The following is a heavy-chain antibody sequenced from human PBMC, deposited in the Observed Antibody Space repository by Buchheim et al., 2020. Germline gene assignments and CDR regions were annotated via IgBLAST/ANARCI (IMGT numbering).Heavy chain of an antibody. CDR3: AKDRSTTWSLDY. D-gene: IGHD1-14*01. V-gene: IGHV3-30*18. CDR2: ISYDGAKI. Sequence: QVQLMESGGGVVQPGRSLRLSCAASGFTFRSDAMHWVRQAPGKGLEWIAFISYDGAKILYSDSVRGRFTISRDNSKSTLYLEMNSLRPEDTAEYYCAKDRSTTWSLDYW. J-gene: IGHJ4*01. CDR1: GFTFRSDA.